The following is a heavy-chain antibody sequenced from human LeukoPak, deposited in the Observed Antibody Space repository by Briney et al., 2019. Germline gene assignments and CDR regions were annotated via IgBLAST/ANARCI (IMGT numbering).Heavy chain of an antibody. CDR3: ARRTPYYDSSGYSLGFDY. Sequence: GASVKVSCKASGGTFSSYAISWVRQAPGQGLEWMGGIIPIFGTANYAQRFQGRVTITADESTSTAYMELSSLRSEDTAVYYCARRTPYYDSSGYSLGFDYWGQGTLATVSS. V-gene: IGHV1-69*13. J-gene: IGHJ4*02. CDR1: GGTFSSYA. CDR2: IIPIFGTA. D-gene: IGHD3-22*01.